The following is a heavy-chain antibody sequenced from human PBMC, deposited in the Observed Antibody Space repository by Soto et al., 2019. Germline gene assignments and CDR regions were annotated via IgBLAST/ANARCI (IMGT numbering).Heavy chain of an antibody. V-gene: IGHV1-18*01. CDR2: XSPYNGNK. D-gene: IGHD3-3*01. CDR1: GYTXXXXX. CDR3: ARDQEGDFWSGGNAFDI. J-gene: IGHJ3*02. Sequence: ASVKXSCKXSGYTXXXXXXXXXXXAPGQGXEWMGXXSPYNGNKTYARKLQGRVTMTTDTSTSTAYMELRSLRSDDTAVYYCARDQEGDFWSGGNAFDIWGQGTMVTVSS.